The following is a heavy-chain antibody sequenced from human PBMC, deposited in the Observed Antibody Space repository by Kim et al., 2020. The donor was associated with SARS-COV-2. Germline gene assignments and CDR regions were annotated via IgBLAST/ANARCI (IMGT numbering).Heavy chain of an antibody. Sequence: GGSLRLSCAASGFTFSSYAMHWVRQAPGKGLEWVAVISYDGSNKYYADSAKGRFTISRDNSKNTLYLQMNSLRAEDTAVYYCARDLAAPVDYYYYGMDVWGQGTTVTVSS. D-gene: IGHD6-6*01. V-gene: IGHV3-30-3*01. CDR1: GFTFSSYA. CDR3: ARDLAAPVDYYYYGMDV. CDR2: ISYDGSNK. J-gene: IGHJ6*02.